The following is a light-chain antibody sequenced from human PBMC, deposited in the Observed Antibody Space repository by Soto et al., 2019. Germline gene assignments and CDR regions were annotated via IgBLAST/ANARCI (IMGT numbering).Light chain of an antibody. CDR3: SSYTSSSTLVYV. CDR2: DVS. V-gene: IGLV2-14*01. Sequence: QSALTQPASVSGSPGQSITISCTGTSSDDGGYKYVSWYQQHPDKAPKLMIFDVSYRPSGVSNRFSGSKSGNTASLTISGLQAEDEADYYCSSYTSSSTLVYVFGTGSKLTVL. CDR1: SSDDGGYKY. J-gene: IGLJ1*01.